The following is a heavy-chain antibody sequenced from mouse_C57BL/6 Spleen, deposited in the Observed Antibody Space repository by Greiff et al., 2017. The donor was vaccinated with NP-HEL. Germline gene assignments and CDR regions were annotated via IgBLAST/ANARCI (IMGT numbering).Heavy chain of an antibody. CDR1: GYTFTNYW. D-gene: IGHD2-5*01. CDR2: IYPGGGYT. J-gene: IGHJ2*01. CDR3: ARSNYESYFDY. Sequence: QVHVKQSGAELVRPGTSVKMSCKASGYTFTNYWIGWAKQRPGHGLEWIGDIYPGGGYTNYNEKFKGKATLTADKSSSTAYMQFSSLTSEDSAIYYCARSNYESYFDYWGQGTTLTVSS. V-gene: IGHV1-63*01.